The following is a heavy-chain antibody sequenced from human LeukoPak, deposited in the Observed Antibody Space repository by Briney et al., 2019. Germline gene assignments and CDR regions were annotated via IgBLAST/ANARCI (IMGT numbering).Heavy chain of an antibody. J-gene: IGHJ4*02. Sequence: GGSLRPSCAPSGFTFSRYAMHWVRQAPGEGLEYVSAISSNGGSTYYANYVKGRFTISRDKSKNTTYLQIGSLRATEMAVYYSARVWHSDVFDYWGQGTLVTVSS. D-gene: IGHD2-21*01. CDR2: ISSNGGST. V-gene: IGHV3-64*01. CDR1: GFTFSRYA. CDR3: ARVWHSDVFDY.